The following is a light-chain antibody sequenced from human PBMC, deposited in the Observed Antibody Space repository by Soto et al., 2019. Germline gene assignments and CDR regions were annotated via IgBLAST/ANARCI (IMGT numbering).Light chain of an antibody. J-gene: IGKJ1*01. CDR1: QNVRSNY. Sequence: EIVLTQSPGTLSLSPGERVTLSCRASQNVRSNYLAWYQQKPGQAPRLLIYGASTRASGIPERFSGSGSGTDFTLTISRLAPEDFAVYYCQDYGSSEWTSGQGTKVDIK. CDR3: QDYGSSEWT. CDR2: GAS. V-gene: IGKV3-20*01.